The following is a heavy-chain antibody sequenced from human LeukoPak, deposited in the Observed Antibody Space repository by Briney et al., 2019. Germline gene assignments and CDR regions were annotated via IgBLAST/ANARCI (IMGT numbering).Heavy chain of an antibody. V-gene: IGHV3-30*18. J-gene: IGHJ3*02. Sequence: PWRSLRLSCAASGFTFSSYGMHWVRQAPGKGLEWVAVISYDGSNKYYADSVKGRFTISRDNSKNTLYLQMNSLRAEDTAVYYCAKGNNIAAAGNAFDIWGQGTMVTVSS. CDR2: ISYDGSNK. CDR3: AKGNNIAAAGNAFDI. D-gene: IGHD6-13*01. CDR1: GFTFSSYG.